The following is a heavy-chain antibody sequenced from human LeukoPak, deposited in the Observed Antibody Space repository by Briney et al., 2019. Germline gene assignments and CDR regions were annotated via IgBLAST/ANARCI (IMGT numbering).Heavy chain of an antibody. Sequence: PGGSLRLSCEASGFTFRTYAMSWVRQAPGKGLEGVSGISGNGSITYYADSLKGRFTISRDNSNYTVFLQMTSLRIEDTAVYYCAKQTRYDSPAGGRGFVYWGQGALVTVSS. D-gene: IGHD3-22*01. CDR3: AKQTRYDSPAGGRGFVY. CDR2: ISGNGSIT. J-gene: IGHJ4*02. V-gene: IGHV3-23*01. CDR1: GFTFRTYA.